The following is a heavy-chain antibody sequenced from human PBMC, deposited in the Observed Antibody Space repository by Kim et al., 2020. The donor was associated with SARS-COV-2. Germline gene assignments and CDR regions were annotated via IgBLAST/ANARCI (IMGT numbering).Heavy chain of an antibody. J-gene: IGHJ4*02. V-gene: IGHV1-69*13. Sequence: SVKVSCKTSGGTFSNYAISWVRQAPGQGLEWMGGIIPFFTAPNYARKFQGRVTITADESTSTVYMELGSLRSDDTAVYYCARDSDDSSGYSHYDFWGQG. CDR1: GGTFSNYA. D-gene: IGHD3-22*01. CDR2: IIPFFTAP. CDR3: ARDSDDSSGYSHYDF.